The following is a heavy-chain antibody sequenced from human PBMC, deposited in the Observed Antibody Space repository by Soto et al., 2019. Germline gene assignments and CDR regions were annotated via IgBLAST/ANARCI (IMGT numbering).Heavy chain of an antibody. V-gene: IGHV4-39*01. D-gene: IGHD2-15*01. CDR3: ARHKSGSDWLDP. CDR1: GGSISDISYC. CDR2: MFYSGAT. Sequence: SETLSLTCTVSGGSISDISYCWGWIRQPPGKGLQWIGCMFYSGATYYNPSLKNRVTLSVDTSNNEFSLKLVSVTAPDTAVYYCARHKSGSDWLDPWGQGTLGTVSA. J-gene: IGHJ5*02.